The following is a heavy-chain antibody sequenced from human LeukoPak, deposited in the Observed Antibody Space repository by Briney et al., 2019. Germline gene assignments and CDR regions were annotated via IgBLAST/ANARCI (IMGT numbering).Heavy chain of an antibody. V-gene: IGHV1-2*02. CDR3: ARGFWAGTQTPDY. Sequence: ASVKVSCKASGYTFAGYYMHWVRQAPGQGLEWMGWINPNSGGTNYAQKFQGRVTMTRDTSISTAYMELSRLRSDDTAVYYCARGFWAGTQTPDYWGQGTLVTVSS. CDR2: INPNSGGT. D-gene: IGHD3/OR15-3a*01. CDR1: GYTFAGYY. J-gene: IGHJ4*02.